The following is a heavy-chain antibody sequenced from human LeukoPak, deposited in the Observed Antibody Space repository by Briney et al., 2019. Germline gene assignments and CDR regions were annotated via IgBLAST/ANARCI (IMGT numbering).Heavy chain of an antibody. V-gene: IGHV4-38-2*01. CDR2: IYHSGST. D-gene: IGHD3-3*01. Sequence: PSETLSLTCAVSGYSISSGYYWGWIRQPPGKGLEWIGSIYHSGSTYYNPSLKSRVTISVDTSKNQFSLKLSSVTAADTAVYYCARLLPTYYDFWSGPWAFDIWGQETMVTVSS. CDR3: ARLLPTYYDFWSGPWAFDI. CDR1: GYSISSGYY. J-gene: IGHJ3*02.